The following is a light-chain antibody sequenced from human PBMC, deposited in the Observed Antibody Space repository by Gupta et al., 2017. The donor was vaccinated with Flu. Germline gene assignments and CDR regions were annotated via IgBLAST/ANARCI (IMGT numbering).Light chain of an antibody. J-gene: IGLJ3*02. Sequence: QLVLTQSPSASASLGASVKLTCTLSSGHSSYAIAWHQQQPEKGPRYLMYLNADGSHSKGDGIPDRFSGSSSGAERYLTISSLQSEDEADYYCQTWDTGVQVFGGGTKLTVL. CDR3: QTWDTGVQV. V-gene: IGLV4-69*01. CDR2: LNADGSH. CDR1: SGHSSYA.